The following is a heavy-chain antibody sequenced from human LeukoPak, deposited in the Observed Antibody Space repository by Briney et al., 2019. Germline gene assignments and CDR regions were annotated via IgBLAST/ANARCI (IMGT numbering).Heavy chain of an antibody. D-gene: IGHD6-19*01. J-gene: IGHJ6*04. Sequence: SVKVSCKASGGTFSSYAIRCGRQSPGQGRESMGGIIPIFGTANYAQKFQGRVTITADKSTRTAYMALSSTRSEATAVYYCARDPPIAVAGRGRAFYYYGMDVWGKGTTVTVSS. CDR2: IIPIFGTA. CDR3: ARDPPIAVAGRGRAFYYYGMDV. CDR1: GGTFSSYA. V-gene: IGHV1-69*06.